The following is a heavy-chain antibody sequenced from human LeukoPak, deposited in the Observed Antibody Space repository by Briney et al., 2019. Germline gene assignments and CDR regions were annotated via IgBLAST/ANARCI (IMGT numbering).Heavy chain of an antibody. CDR3: ERDQTTVSSSYSDL. CDR1: GASISSYY. V-gene: IGHV4-59*01. D-gene: IGHD4-17*01. CDR2: IYYIGST. Sequence: SETLSLTCTVSGASISSYYWSWIRQPPGKGLEWIGYIYYIGSTNYNPSLKSRVTILVDTSKNQFSLKLSSVTGADKAGCYCERDQTTVSSSYSDLWGRGAMVTVSS. J-gene: IGHJ2*01.